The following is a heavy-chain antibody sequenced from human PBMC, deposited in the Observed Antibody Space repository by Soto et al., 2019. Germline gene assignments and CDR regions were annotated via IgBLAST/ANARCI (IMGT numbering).Heavy chain of an antibody. J-gene: IGHJ4*02. CDR1: GGSISSGGYY. CDR2: IYYSGST. D-gene: IGHD3-22*01. CDR3: ARRLMESFYYDSSGYDY. V-gene: IGHV4-31*03. Sequence: SETLSLTCTVSGGSISSGGYYWSWIRQHPGKGLEWIGYIYYSGSTYYNPSLKSRVTISVDTSKNQFSLELGSVTAADTAVYYCARRLMESFYYDSSGYDYWGQGTLVTVSS.